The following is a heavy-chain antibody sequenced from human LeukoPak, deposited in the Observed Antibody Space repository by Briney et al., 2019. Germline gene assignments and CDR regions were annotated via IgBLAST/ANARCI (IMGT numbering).Heavy chain of an antibody. CDR2: INHSGST. CDR1: GGSFSGYY. V-gene: IGHV4-34*01. CDR3: ARGNPPGS. J-gene: IGHJ4*02. Sequence: SETLSLTCAVYGGSFSGYYWSWIRQPPGKGLEWIGEINHSGSTNYNPSLKSRVTISVDTSKNQFSLKLSSVTAADAAVYYCARGNPPGSWGQGTLATVSS.